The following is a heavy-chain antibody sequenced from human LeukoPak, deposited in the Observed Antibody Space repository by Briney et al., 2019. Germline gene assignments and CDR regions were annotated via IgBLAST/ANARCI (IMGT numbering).Heavy chain of an antibody. CDR3: ARDNYYDGGAFDI. D-gene: IGHD3-22*01. Sequence: GGSLRLSCAASGFSFSSYWMSWVRQAPGKGLEWVSSISSSSSYIYYAYSVKGRFTVSRDNAKDSLYLQMNSLRAEDTAVYYCARDNYYDGGAFDIWGQGTMVTVSS. J-gene: IGHJ3*02. CDR2: ISSSSSYI. CDR1: GFSFSSYW. V-gene: IGHV3-21*01.